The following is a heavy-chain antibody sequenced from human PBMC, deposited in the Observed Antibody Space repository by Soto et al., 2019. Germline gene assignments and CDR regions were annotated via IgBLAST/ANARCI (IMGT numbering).Heavy chain of an antibody. D-gene: IGHD5-12*01. CDR2: ISSSGSTI. CDR1: GFTFSDYY. CDR3: ARDYVDIVATITEAFDY. Sequence: GSLRLSCAASGFTFSDYYMSWIRQAPGKGLEWVSYISSSGSTIYYADSVKGRFTISRDNAKNSLYLQMNSLRAEDTAVYYCARDYVDIVATITEAFDYWGQGTLVTVSS. V-gene: IGHV3-11*01. J-gene: IGHJ4*02.